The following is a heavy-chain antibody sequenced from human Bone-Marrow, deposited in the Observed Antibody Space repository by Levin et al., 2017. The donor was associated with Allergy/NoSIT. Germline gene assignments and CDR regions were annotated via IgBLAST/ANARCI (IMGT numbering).Heavy chain of an antibody. J-gene: IGHJ4*02. CDR3: ARAAGIAVAGTPYYFDY. D-gene: IGHD6-19*01. V-gene: IGHV3-11*01. Sequence: GESLKISCAASGFTFSDYYMSWIRQAPGKGLEWVSYISSSGSTIYYADSVKGRFTISRDNAKNSLYLQMNSLRAEDTAVYYCARAAGIAVAGTPYYFDYWGQGTLVTVSS. CDR1: GFTFSDYY. CDR2: ISSSGSTI.